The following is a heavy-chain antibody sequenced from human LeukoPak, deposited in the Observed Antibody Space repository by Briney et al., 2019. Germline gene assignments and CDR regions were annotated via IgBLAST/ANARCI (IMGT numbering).Heavy chain of an antibody. J-gene: IGHJ4*02. Sequence: AGGSLRLSCAASGFTFSSYWMEWVRQAPGKRLVWVSRIKSDGSSTSYADSVKGRFTISRDNDKNTLYLQMNSLRAEDTAVYYCARGWWFDYWGQGTLVTVSS. CDR2: IKSDGSST. CDR1: GFTFSSYW. D-gene: IGHD2-15*01. V-gene: IGHV3-74*01. CDR3: ARGWWFDY.